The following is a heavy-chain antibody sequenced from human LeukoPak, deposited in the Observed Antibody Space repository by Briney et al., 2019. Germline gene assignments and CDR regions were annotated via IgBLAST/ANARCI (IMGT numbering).Heavy chain of an antibody. CDR1: GVSISSTY. CDR2: IYYTGNT. J-gene: IGHJ4*02. CDR3: ARHAVVVATTDYFDY. Sequence: PSETLSLTCTVSGVSISSTYWSWIRQPPAKGLEWIGYIYYTGNTNYNPSLKSRVTISVDTSKNQFSLKLNSVTAADTAVYYCARHAVVVATTDYFDYWGQGTLVTVSS. D-gene: IGHD1-26*01. V-gene: IGHV4-59*08.